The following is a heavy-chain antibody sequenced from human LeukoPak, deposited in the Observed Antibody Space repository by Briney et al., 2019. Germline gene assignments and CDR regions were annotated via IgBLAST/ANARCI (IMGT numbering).Heavy chain of an antibody. CDR1: GFTFSSYS. CDR2: ISSSSSTI. D-gene: IGHD3-22*01. CDR3: ARGPSSGYYNWFDP. Sequence: TGGSLRLSCAASGFTFSSYSMNWVRQSPGKGLEWVSYISSSSSTISYADSVKGRFNISRDNAKNSLYLQMNSLRAEDTAVYYCARGPSSGYYNWFDPWGQGTLVTVSS. J-gene: IGHJ5*02. V-gene: IGHV3-48*01.